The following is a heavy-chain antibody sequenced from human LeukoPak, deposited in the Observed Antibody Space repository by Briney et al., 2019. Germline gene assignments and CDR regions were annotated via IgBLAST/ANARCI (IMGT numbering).Heavy chain of an antibody. V-gene: IGHV3-74*01. Sequence: GGSLRPSCAASGFTFSSYWMYWVRQAPGKGLVWVSRVNNGGTTSTYADSVKGRFTISRDNAKNTLYVQMSSLRAEDTAVYYCARGRDYSDSSGHYYGDYFDYWGQGTLVTVSS. D-gene: IGHD3-22*01. CDR1: GFTFSSYW. J-gene: IGHJ4*02. CDR3: ARGRDYSDSSGHYYGDYFDY. CDR2: VNNGGTTS.